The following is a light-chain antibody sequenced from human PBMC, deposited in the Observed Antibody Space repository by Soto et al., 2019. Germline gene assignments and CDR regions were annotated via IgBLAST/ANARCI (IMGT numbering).Light chain of an antibody. CDR2: KAS. CDR1: ESISNW. Sequence: DIQMTQSPSTLSASIGDRVTITCRASESISNWLAWYQVKPGKAPKLLIYKASNLEGGVPSRFSGSGSGTEFPLTINSLQPDDFATYYCQQCTRYPLTFGGGTKVEI. CDR3: QQCTRYPLT. V-gene: IGKV1-5*03. J-gene: IGKJ4*01.